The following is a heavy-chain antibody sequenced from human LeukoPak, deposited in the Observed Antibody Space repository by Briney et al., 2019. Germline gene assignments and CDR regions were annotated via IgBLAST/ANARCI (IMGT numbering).Heavy chain of an antibody. J-gene: IGHJ3*02. D-gene: IGHD5-18*01. CDR3: ARIEDTASAFDI. CDR1: GFTFSSYA. Sequence: GGSLRLSCAASGFTFSSYAMHWVRQAPGKGLEWVAVISYDGSNKYYADSVKGRFTISRDNSKNTLYLQMNSLRAEDTAVYYCARIEDTASAFDIWGQGTMVTVSS. V-gene: IGHV3-30-3*01. CDR2: ISYDGSNK.